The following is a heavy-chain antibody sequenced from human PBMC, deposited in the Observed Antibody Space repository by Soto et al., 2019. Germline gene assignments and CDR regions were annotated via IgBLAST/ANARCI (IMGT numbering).Heavy chain of an antibody. CDR1: GGTFSSYA. V-gene: IGHV1-69*13. D-gene: IGHD3-3*01. J-gene: IGHJ5*02. CDR3: ANLNTIFGVVIIQNWFDP. Sequence: SVKVSCKASGGTFSSYAISWVRQAPGQGLGWMGGIIPIFGTANYAQKFQGRVTITADESTSTAYMELSSLRSEDTAVYYCANLNTIFGVVIIQNWFDPWGQGTLVTVSS. CDR2: IIPIFGTA.